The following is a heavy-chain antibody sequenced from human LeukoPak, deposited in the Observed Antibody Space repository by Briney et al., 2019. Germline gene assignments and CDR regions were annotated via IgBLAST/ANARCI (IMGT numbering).Heavy chain of an antibody. CDR2: IYYSGST. Sequence: SQTLSLTCTVSGGSISSGDYYWSWIRQPPGKGPEWIGYIYYSGSTYYNPSLKSRVTISVDTSKNQFSLKLSSVTAADTAVCYCARATVRGLFDPWGQGTLVTVSS. D-gene: IGHD4-17*01. V-gene: IGHV4-30-4*01. J-gene: IGHJ5*02. CDR1: GGSISSGDYY. CDR3: ARATVRGLFDP.